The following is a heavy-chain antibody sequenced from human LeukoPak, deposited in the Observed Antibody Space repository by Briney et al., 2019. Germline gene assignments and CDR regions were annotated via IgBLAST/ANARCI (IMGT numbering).Heavy chain of an antibody. V-gene: IGHV4-34*01. CDR2: INHSGST. J-gene: IGHJ4*02. CDR1: GGSFSGYY. CDR3: ARRVVGATSLYYFDY. Sequence: SETLSLTCAVYGGSFSGYYWSWIRQPPGKGLEWIGEINHSGSTNYNPSLKSRVTISVDTSKDQFSLKLSSVTAADTAVYYCARRVVGATSLYYFDYWGQGTLVTVSS. D-gene: IGHD1-26*01.